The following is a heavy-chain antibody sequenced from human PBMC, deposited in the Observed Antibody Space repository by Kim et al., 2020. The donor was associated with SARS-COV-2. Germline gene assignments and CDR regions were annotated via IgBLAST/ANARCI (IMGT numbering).Heavy chain of an antibody. CDR2: IYYSGST. Sequence: SETLSLTCTVSGGSISSSSYYWGWIRQPPGKGLEWIGSIYYSGSTYYNPSLKSRVTISVDTSKNQFSLKLSSVTAADTAVYYCARQPIIRYFDWLLFYYYGMDVWGQGTTVTVSS. CDR3: ARQPIIRYFDWLLFYYYGMDV. D-gene: IGHD3-9*01. V-gene: IGHV4-39*01. CDR1: GGSISSSSYY. J-gene: IGHJ6*02.